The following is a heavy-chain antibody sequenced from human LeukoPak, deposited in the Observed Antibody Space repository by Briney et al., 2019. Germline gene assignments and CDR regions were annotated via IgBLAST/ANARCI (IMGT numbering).Heavy chain of an antibody. V-gene: IGHV4-38-2*01. Sequence: PSETLSLTWVVSGYSISSAYFWGWIRQPPGKGLEWIGSIYYSGSTYYNPSLKSRVTISLDTSKNQFSLRLSSVTAADTAVYYCARGQSSDYWGTGTLVTVSS. CDR3: ARGQSSDY. CDR2: IYYSGST. CDR1: GYSISSAYF. J-gene: IGHJ4*02. D-gene: IGHD6-13*01.